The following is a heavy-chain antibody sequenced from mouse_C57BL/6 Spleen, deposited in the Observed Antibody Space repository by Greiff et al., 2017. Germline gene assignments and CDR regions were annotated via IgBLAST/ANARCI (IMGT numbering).Heavy chain of an antibody. D-gene: IGHD2-1*01. CDR2: IYPGSGST. V-gene: IGHV1-55*01. J-gene: IGHJ4*01. CDR3: ASPIYDGNYGGAMDY. Sequence: QVQLQQSGAELVKPGASVKMSCKASGYTFTSYWITWVKQRPGQGLEWIGDIYPGSGSTNYNEKFKSKATLTVDTSSSTAYMQLSSLTSEDSAVYYCASPIYDGNYGGAMDYWGQGTSVTVSS. CDR1: GYTFTSYW.